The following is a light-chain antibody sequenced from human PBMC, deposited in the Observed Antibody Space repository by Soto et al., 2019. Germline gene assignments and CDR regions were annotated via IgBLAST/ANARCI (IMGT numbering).Light chain of an antibody. CDR2: GAS. CDR3: QQYNNWPQT. J-gene: IGKJ1*01. CDR1: QSVRSN. V-gene: IGKV3-15*01. Sequence: EIVMTQSPATLSVSPGERATLSCRASQSVRSNLAWYQQIPGQAPRLLIYGASTRATGIPARFSGSGSGTEFTLTISSPQSEDCAIYYCQQYNNWPQTFGQGTKVEIK.